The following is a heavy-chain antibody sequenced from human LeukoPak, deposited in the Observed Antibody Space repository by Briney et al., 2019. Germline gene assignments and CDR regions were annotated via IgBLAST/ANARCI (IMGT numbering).Heavy chain of an antibody. V-gene: IGHV3-30*18. CDR1: GFTFSSYG. Sequence: GGSLRLSCAASGFTFSSYGMHWVRQAPGKGLEWVAVISYDGSNKYYADSVKGRFTISRDNSKNTLYLQMNSLRAEDTAVYYCAKALRYFDLIDYWGQGTLVTVSS. CDR3: AKALRYFDLIDY. J-gene: IGHJ4*02. D-gene: IGHD3-9*01. CDR2: ISYDGSNK.